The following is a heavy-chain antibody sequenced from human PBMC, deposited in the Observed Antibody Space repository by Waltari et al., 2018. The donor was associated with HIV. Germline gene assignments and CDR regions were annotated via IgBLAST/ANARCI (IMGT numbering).Heavy chain of an antibody. V-gene: IGHV4-39*01. J-gene: IGHJ3*01. D-gene: IGHD2-8*01. CDR1: GASINSDRHY. Sequence: QLHESGPGLVKSSETLSLKCTVSGASINSDRHYWGWIRESPGRGLEWLGRVYFSGSTYYNPSLKSRVTMSVDTSKSQFSLRLTSVTAADSASYYCARRTYAATFDVWGLGTVVTVSS. CDR3: ARRTYAATFDV. CDR2: VYFSGST.